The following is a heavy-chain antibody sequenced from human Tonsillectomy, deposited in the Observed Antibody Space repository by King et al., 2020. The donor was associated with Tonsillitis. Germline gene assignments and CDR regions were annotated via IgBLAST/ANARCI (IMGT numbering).Heavy chain of an antibody. CDR3: VRGSYYYCRSWFFSRAVGDH. CDR2: INTNTGKP. CDR1: QYTFTSYP. V-gene: IGHV7-4-1*02. Sequence: QLVQSGSELKKPGASVKVSCKASQYTFTSYPMNWVRQAPGQGLEWMGWINTNTGKPTYAQGFTGRFVFSLDTSVTTAYLQISSLKAEDTAVYYCVRGSYYYCRSWFFSRAVGDHLGPGTLVPVPS. D-gene: IGHD3-3*01. J-gene: IGHJ4*01.